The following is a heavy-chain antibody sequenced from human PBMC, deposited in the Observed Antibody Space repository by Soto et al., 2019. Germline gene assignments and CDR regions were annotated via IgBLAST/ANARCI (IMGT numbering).Heavy chain of an antibody. CDR3: VARRGRSSLWGNYIDGFDI. V-gene: IGHV1-58*01. Sequence: SVKVSCKASGFTFTSSAVQWVRQARGQRLEWIRWIVVGSGDTNYAQKFQERVTITRDISTSTTYMELSSLGFEDTAVYYCVARRGRSSLWGNYIDGFDIWGQGTMVTVSS. J-gene: IGHJ3*02. D-gene: IGHD3-16*01. CDR1: GFTFTSSA. CDR2: IVVGSGDT.